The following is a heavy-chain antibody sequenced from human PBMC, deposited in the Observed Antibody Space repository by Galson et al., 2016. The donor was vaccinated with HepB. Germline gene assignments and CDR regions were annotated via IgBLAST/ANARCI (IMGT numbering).Heavy chain of an antibody. CDR1: GFTFSNYG. J-gene: IGHJ3*02. Sequence: SLRLSCAASGFTFSNYGIHWVRQAPGKGLEWVTVISHDGSNKWYGDSVKGRFTISRDNSKNTSYLQMNRLRVEDTAVYYCARDGGRDSAFDIWGQGTMVTVSS. CDR3: ARDGGRDSAFDI. D-gene: IGHD3-16*01. V-gene: IGHV3-30*03. CDR2: ISHDGSNK.